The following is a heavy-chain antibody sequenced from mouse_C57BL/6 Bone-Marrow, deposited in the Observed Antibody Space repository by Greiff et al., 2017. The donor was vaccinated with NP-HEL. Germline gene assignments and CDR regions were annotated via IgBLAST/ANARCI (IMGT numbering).Heavy chain of an antibody. D-gene: IGHD1-1*02. Sequence: VQLQQPGAELVRPGSSVKLSCKASGYTFTSYWMHWVKQRPIQGLEWIGNIDPSDSETHYNQKFKDKATLTVDKSSSTAYMPLSSLTSGVSAVYYCAIANELWSPCDYWGQGTSLTVSS. CDR3: AIANELWSPCDY. V-gene: IGHV1-52*01. CDR2: IDPSDSET. CDR1: GYTFTSYW. J-gene: IGHJ2*02.